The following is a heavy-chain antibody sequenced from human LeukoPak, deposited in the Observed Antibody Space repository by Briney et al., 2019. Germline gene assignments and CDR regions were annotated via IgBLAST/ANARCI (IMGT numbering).Heavy chain of an antibody. J-gene: IGHJ4*02. CDR2: IYDDNT. Sequence: GVSLRLSCAASGFTASAYAMAWVRQAPGKELEWVSTIYDDNTYYADSVKGRFAISTDNSKNTLYLQMNSLRVEDTAVYFCAARKVRGVWFYLDYWGQGTLVTVSS. V-gene: IGHV3-23*01. D-gene: IGHD3-10*01. CDR1: GFTASAYA. CDR3: AARKVRGVWFYLDY.